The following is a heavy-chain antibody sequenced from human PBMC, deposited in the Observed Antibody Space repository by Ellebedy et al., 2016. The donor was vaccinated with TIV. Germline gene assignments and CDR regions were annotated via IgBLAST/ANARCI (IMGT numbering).Heavy chain of an antibody. V-gene: IGHV1-8*01. CDR3: ARGGAHSYYYYYGMDV. Sequence: ASVKVSCXASGYTFTSYDINWVRQATGQGLEWMGWMNPNSGNTGYAQKFQGRVTMTRNTSISTAYMELSSLRSEDTAVYYCARGGAHSYYYYYGMDVWGQGTTVTVSS. J-gene: IGHJ6*02. CDR1: GYTFTSYD. CDR2: MNPNSGNT.